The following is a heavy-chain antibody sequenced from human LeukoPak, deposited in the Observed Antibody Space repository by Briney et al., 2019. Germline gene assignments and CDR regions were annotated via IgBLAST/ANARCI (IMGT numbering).Heavy chain of an antibody. CDR3: ARVVGGRVTWFDP. J-gene: IGHJ5*02. Sequence: ASETLSLTCAVSGGSISSGGYSWSWIRQPPGKGLEWIGYIYHSGGTYYKPSLKSRVTISVDRSKNQFSLKLGSVTAADTAVYYCARVVGGRVTWFDPWGQGTLVTVSS. D-gene: IGHD1-26*01. V-gene: IGHV4-30-2*01. CDR2: IYHSGGT. CDR1: GGSISSGGYS.